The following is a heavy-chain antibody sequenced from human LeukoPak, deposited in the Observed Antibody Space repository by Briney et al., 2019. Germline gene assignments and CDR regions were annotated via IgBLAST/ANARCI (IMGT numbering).Heavy chain of an antibody. CDR1: GDSLSSSTYY. Sequence: PSETLSLTCTVSGDSLSSSTYYWGWIRQSPGKGLEYIGNIYYSGTTYYNPSLKSRVTISVDMSKNQFSLKLSSVTAADTAVYYCARVTESYGSGRRHNYYYYYMDVWGKGTTVTISS. CDR2: IYYSGTT. D-gene: IGHD3-10*01. CDR3: ARVTESYGSGRRHNYYYYYMDV. V-gene: IGHV4-39*07. J-gene: IGHJ6*03.